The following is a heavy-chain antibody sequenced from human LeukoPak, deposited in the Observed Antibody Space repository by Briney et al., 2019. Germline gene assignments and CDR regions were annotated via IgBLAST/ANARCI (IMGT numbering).Heavy chain of an antibody. CDR3: AKGFRPAAAGPFDY. CDR2: ISGSGGST. Sequence: GGSLRLSCAASGYTFSSYAMSWVRQAPGKGLQWVSAISGSGGSTYYADSVKGRFTISRDNSKNTLYLQMNSLRAEDTAVYYCAKGFRPAAAGPFDYWGQGTLVTVSS. V-gene: IGHV3-23*01. J-gene: IGHJ4*02. CDR1: GYTFSSYA. D-gene: IGHD6-13*01.